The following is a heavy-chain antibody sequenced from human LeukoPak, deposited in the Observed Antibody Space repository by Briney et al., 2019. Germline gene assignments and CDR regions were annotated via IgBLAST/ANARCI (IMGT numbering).Heavy chain of an antibody. CDR3: ARSPASSSGYYYYVDV. V-gene: IGHV4-34*01. CDR2: INHSGST. CDR1: GGSFSGYY. J-gene: IGHJ6*03. D-gene: IGHD6-6*01. Sequence: PSETLSLTCAVYGGSFSGYYWSWIRQPPGKGLEWLGEINHSGSTNYNPSLKSRVTISVDTSKNQFSLKLSSVTAADTAVYYCARSPASSSGYYYYVDVWGKGTTVTVSS.